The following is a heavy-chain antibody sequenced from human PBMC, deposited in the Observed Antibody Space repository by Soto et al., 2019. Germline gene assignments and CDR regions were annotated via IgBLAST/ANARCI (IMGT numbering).Heavy chain of an antibody. V-gene: IGHV3-23*01. Sequence: EVLLLESGGGFVQPGGSLRLSCVASGFSFSTHAMTWVRQAPGKGLEWVSVISAGSGNAYYAESVKGRFTVSRDNSKNTLWLQLDSLRVEDTGLYYCAIQKLKSSTWYGSLDSCGQGTLVTVSS. CDR2: ISAGSGNA. D-gene: IGHD2-2*01. CDR1: GFSFSTHA. J-gene: IGHJ4*02. CDR3: AIQKLKSSTWYGSLDS.